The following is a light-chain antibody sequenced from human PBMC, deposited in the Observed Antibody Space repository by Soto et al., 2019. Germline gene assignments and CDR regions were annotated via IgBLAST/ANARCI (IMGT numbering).Light chain of an antibody. CDR3: QQYGSSPT. CDR1: QSVSSNY. J-gene: IGKJ1*01. V-gene: IGKV3-20*01. CDR2: DVS. Sequence: EIVLTQSPGTLSLSPGERATLSCRSSQSVSSNYLAWYQQIPDQAPRLVIYDVSGRATGIPDRFSGSGSGTDFTLTISRLEPEDFAVYYCQQYGSSPTFGQGTKVEIK.